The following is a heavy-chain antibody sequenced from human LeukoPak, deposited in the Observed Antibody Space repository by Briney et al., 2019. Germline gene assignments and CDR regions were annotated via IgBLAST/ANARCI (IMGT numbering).Heavy chain of an antibody. Sequence: GGSLQIFCCAAGDSFISYWIGRLLQPPGEGLEWLGFLFPGDSATKYTPSFQGQVIVSADKSYTTPYLQMSSLKASDTAVYYYATSVGYKFFSDNTGYVFDYWGQGRQVSVSS. CDR2: LFPGDSAT. D-gene: IGHD2-2*02. CDR3: ATSVGYKFFSDNTGYVFDY. V-gene: IGHV5-51*01. CDR1: GDSFISYW. J-gene: IGHJ4*02.